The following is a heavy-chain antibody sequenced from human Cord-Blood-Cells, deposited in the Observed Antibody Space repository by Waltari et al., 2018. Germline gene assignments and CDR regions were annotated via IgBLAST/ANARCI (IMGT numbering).Heavy chain of an antibody. CDR2: TNHSGNT. J-gene: IGHJ4*02. D-gene: IGHD6-13*01. V-gene: IGHV4-34*01. CDR3: ARGREKSALIIAAAGTLDY. CDR1: GGSFSGYS. Sequence: QVQLQQWGARLLKPSETLSLTCAVYGGSFSGYSCSWTRQPPGKGLEWIGETNHSGNTNYDPSLKSQVTISVDTSKNQFSLKLSSVTAADTAVDYCARGREKSALIIAAAGTLDYWGQGTLVTVSS.